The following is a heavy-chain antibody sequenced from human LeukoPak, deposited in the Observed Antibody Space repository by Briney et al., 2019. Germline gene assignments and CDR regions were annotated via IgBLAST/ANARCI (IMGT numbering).Heavy chain of an antibody. CDR3: AADPYYYDSSGL. V-gene: IGHV1-18*01. J-gene: IGHJ4*02. D-gene: IGHD3-22*01. CDR1: GYTFTSYG. Sequence: ASVKVSCKASGYTFTSYGISWVRQAPGQGLEWMGWISAYNGNTNYAQKLQGRVTMTTDTSTSTAYMELRSLRSDDTAVYYCAADPYYYDSSGLWGQGTLVTVSS. CDR2: ISAYNGNT.